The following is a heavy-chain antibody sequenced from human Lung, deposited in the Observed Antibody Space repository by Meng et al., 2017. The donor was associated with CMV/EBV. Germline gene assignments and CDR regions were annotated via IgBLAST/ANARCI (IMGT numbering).Heavy chain of an antibody. CDR3: AKGGGERVTFDAMDV. Sequence: GGSXRLXCAASGFTFDDFAMHWVRQIPGEGLEWVSGISGNTGFIGYADSVKGRFTISRDNAKKTLTLQMNILTVEDTALYYCAKGGGERVTFDAMDVWAKGXRSPSP. CDR2: ISGNTGFI. V-gene: IGHV3-9*01. D-gene: IGHD2-21*02. J-gene: IGHJ6*02. CDR1: GFTFDDFA.